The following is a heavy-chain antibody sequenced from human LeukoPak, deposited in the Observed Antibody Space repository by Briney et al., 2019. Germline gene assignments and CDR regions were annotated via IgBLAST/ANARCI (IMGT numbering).Heavy chain of an antibody. CDR1: GYTFTDYY. J-gene: IGHJ4*02. Sequence: VASVKVSCRASGYTFTDYYIFWVRQAPGQGLEWMGWINCNNGGTRYAEKFQGRVTMTRDTSITTAYMELSSLRSDDTAIYYCARYKGGSNNLDYWGQGTLVTVSS. D-gene: IGHD1-26*01. CDR2: INCNNGGT. V-gene: IGHV1-2*02. CDR3: ARYKGGSNNLDY.